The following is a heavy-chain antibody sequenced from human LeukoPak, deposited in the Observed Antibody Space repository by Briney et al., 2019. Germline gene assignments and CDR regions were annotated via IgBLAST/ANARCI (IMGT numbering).Heavy chain of an antibody. Sequence: SETLSLTCTVSGGSISSSSYYWGWIRQPPGKGLEWIGSIYYSGSTYYNPSLKSRVTISVDTSKNQFSLKLSSVTAADTAVYYCASLNPIVVVPAAILGWFDPWGQGTLVTVSS. V-gene: IGHV4-39*01. CDR1: GGSISSSSYY. J-gene: IGHJ5*02. CDR2: IYYSGST. D-gene: IGHD2-2*02. CDR3: ASLNPIVVVPAAILGWFDP.